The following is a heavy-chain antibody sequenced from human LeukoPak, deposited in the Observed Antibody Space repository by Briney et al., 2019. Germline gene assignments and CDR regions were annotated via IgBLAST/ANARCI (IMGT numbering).Heavy chain of an antibody. CDR2: ISGSGGST. CDR1: GFTFSSYA. Sequence: GGSLRLSCAASGFTFSSYAMSWVRQAAGKGLVWVSGISGSGGSTFYADSVKGRFTISRDNSKTTLYLHMNSLRAEDTAVYYCAKALYSSGWYLGYWGQGTLVTVSS. CDR3: AKALYSSGWYLGY. V-gene: IGHV3-23*01. J-gene: IGHJ4*02. D-gene: IGHD6-19*01.